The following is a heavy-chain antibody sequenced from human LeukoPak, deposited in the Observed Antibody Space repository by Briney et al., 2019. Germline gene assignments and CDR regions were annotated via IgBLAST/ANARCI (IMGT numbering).Heavy chain of an antibody. CDR2: IYDSGST. V-gene: IGHV4-59*01. CDR3: ARVIYYYDSSGYYTYYFDY. CDR1: GGSISSYS. D-gene: IGHD3-22*01. J-gene: IGHJ4*02. Sequence: SETLSLTCAVSGGSISSYSWSWIRQPPGKGLEWIGYIYDSGSTNYNPSLKSRVTISVATSKNHFSLKLSSVTAADTTVYYCARVIYYYDSSGYYTYYFDYWGQGTLVTVSS.